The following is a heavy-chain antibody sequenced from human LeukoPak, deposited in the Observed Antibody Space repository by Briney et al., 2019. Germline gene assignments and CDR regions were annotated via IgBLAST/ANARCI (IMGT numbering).Heavy chain of an antibody. D-gene: IGHD3-16*02. CDR1: GGSISSYY. CDR3: ARLNYDYVWGSYRFDY. CDR2: IYTSGST. Sequence: SETLSLTCTVSGGSISSYYWSWIRQPAGKGLEWIGRIYTSGSTSYNPSLKSRVTISVDTSKNQFSLKLSSVTAADTAVYYCARLNYDYVWGSYRFDYWGQGTLVTVSS. V-gene: IGHV4-4*07. J-gene: IGHJ4*02.